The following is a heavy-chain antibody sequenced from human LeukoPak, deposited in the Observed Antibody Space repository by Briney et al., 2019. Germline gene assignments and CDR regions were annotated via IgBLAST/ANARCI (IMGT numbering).Heavy chain of an antibody. J-gene: IGHJ4*02. D-gene: IGHD3-3*01. CDR3: TTRTAYYDFWSGYYFDY. V-gene: IGHV3-15*01. CDR2: IKSKTDCGTT. CDR1: GFTFSNAW. Sequence: GGSLRLSCAASGFTFSNAWMSWVRQAPGKGLEWVGRIKSKTDCGTTDYAAPVKGRFTISRDDSKNTLYLQMNSLKTEDTAVYYCTTRTAYYDFWSGYYFDYWGQGTLVTVSS.